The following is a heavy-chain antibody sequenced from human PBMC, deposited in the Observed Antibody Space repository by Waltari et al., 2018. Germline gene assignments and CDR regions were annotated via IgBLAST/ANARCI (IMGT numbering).Heavy chain of an antibody. CDR1: GFSLRTDGVG. CDR3: ARHRCMLKREPRENWFDP. J-gene: IGHJ5*02. V-gene: IGHV4-39*01. D-gene: IGHD2-8*01. Sequence: ESGPRQVRPTQTLPLTCTLSGFSLRTDGVGVAWVRPLPGQGLEWIGSIYYSGSTYYNPSLKSRVTISVDTSKNQFSLKLSSVTAADTAVYYCARHRCMLKREPRENWFDPWGQGTLVTVSS. CDR2: IYYSGST.